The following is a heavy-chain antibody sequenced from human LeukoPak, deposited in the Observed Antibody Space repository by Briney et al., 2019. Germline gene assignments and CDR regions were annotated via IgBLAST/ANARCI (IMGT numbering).Heavy chain of an antibody. J-gene: IGHJ4*02. D-gene: IGHD2-2*01. V-gene: IGHV3-7*01. CDR2: IKQDGSEE. CDR1: GFTFSNYW. CDR3: ARERGGFCSSTNCRGSFDY. Sequence: PGGSLRLSCAASGFTFSNYWMTWVRQAPGKGLEWVANIKQDGSEENYVDSVKGRFTISRDNAKNSLYVQMNSLGAEDTAVYYCARERGGFCSSTNCRGSFDYWGQGTLVTVSS.